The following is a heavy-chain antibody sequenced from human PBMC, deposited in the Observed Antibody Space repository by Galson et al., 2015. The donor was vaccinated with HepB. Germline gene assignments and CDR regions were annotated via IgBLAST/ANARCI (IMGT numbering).Heavy chain of an antibody. CDR1: GYTLTELS. V-gene: IGHV1-24*01. Sequence: SVKVSCKVSGYTLTELSMHWVRQAPGKGLEWMGGFDPEDGETIYAQKFQGRVTMTEDTSTDTAYMELSSLRSEDTAVYYCARVPATTTLADTFDIWGQGTMVTVSS. CDR2: FDPEDGET. J-gene: IGHJ3*02. CDR3: ARVPATTTLADTFDI. D-gene: IGHD2-15*01.